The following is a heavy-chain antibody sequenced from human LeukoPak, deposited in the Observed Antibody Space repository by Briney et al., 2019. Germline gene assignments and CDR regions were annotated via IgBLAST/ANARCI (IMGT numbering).Heavy chain of an antibody. CDR1: GGSFSGYY. CDR3: ARRQDQDPLVFDL. V-gene: IGHV4-34*01. D-gene: IGHD2-2*01. CDR2: INHSGST. J-gene: IGHJ2*01. Sequence: SETLSLTCAVYGGSFSGYYWSWIRQPPGKGLEWIGEINHSGSTNYNPSLKSRVTISVDTSKNQFSLKLSSVTAADTAVYYCARRQDQDPLVFDLWGRGTLVTVSS.